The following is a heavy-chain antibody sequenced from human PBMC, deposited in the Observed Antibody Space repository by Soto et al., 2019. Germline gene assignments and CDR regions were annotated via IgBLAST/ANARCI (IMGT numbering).Heavy chain of an antibody. D-gene: IGHD6-13*01. CDR3: ASMFYSMHYYYMDV. Sequence: QVQLVQSGAEVKKPGSSVKVSCKASGDTFSSYTIRWERQAPAQGLEWMGRIIPILGIANYAQKFQGRVTITADKSTSTAYMELSSLRSEDTAVYYCASMFYSMHYYYMDVWGKGTTVTVSS. CDR1: GDTFSSYT. J-gene: IGHJ6*03. V-gene: IGHV1-69*02. CDR2: IIPILGIA.